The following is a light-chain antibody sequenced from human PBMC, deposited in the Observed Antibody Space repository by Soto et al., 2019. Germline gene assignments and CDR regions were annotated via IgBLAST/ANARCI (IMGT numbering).Light chain of an antibody. CDR3: QQYNNWPWT. CDR1: QCVSSK. J-gene: IGKJ1*01. CDR2: GAS. V-gene: IGKV3-15*01. Sequence: ERVVTQAPATLSGCPGEPGALSCRASQCVSSKCAWYQQTPGQAPRLIIYGASTSATSSPARFSGRGSGTDFTLTISSLQSEDFAVYYCQQYNNWPWTFGQGTKVDIK.